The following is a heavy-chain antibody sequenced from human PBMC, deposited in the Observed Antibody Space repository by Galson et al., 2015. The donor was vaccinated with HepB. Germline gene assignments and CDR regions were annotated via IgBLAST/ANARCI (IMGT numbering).Heavy chain of an antibody. J-gene: IGHJ6*02. CDR2: ISGSGGST. CDR3: ATGQSGLGSRAQYGMDV. Sequence: SLRLSCAASGFTFSSYAMSWVRQAPGKGLEWVSAISGSGGSTYYADSVKGRFTISRDNSKNTLYLQMNSLRAEDTAVYYCATGQSGLGSRAQYGMDVWGQGTTVTVSS. D-gene: IGHD6-13*01. CDR1: GFTFSSYA. V-gene: IGHV3-23*01.